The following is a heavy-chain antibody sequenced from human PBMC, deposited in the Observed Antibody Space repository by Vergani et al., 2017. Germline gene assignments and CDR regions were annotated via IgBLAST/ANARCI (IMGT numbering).Heavy chain of an antibody. CDR1: GFSLNTRGVS. J-gene: IGHJ3*02. CDR3: ARMVPATASFKPGAFDI. V-gene: IGHV2-5*01. Sequence: QITLKESGPTLVKPTQTLTLTCTFSGFSLNTRGVSVAWIRQPPGKALDWLALIYWNDDQHYSPSLNNRVTITKDTSKNQVVLTMTNMDYVDTGTYYCARMVPATASFKPGAFDIWGQGTMVTVSS. D-gene: IGHD2-2*01. CDR2: IYWNDDQ.